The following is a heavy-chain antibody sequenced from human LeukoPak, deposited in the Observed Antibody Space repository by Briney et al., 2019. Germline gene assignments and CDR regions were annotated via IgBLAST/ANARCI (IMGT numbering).Heavy chain of an antibody. J-gene: IGHJ4*02. D-gene: IGHD2-2*01. CDR3: ARGRRLRVGPAAMVFRY. CDR1: GGSFSGYY. CDR2: INHSGST. V-gene: IGHV4-34*01. Sequence: PSETLSLTCAVYGGSFSGYYWSWIRQPPGKGLEWIGEINHSGSTKYNPSLKSRVTISVDTSKNQFSLKLSSVTAADTAVYYCARGRRLRVGPAAMVFRYWCQGTLATVSS.